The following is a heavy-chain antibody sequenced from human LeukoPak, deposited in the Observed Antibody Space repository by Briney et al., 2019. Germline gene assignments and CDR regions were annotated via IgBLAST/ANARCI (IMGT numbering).Heavy chain of an antibody. J-gene: IGHJ4*02. D-gene: IGHD6-13*01. CDR3: ARASWVSSIDAVR. V-gene: IGHV3-23*01. Sequence: PGGSLRLSCAASGLSFSSFAMSRVRQGPARGLEWVSSTRGNGETFYADSVKGRFTLSSDISRNTVYFQLNNLRVEDTAIYYCARASWVSSIDAVRWGQGTLVTVSS. CDR2: TRGNGET. CDR1: GLSFSSFA.